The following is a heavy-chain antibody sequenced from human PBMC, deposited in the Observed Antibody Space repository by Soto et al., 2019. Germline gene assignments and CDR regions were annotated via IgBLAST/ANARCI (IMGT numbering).Heavy chain of an antibody. V-gene: IGHV1-69*01. CDR3: AADPDIEVAGTGWHWFDP. Sequence: QVQLVQSGAEVKKPGSSVKVSCKASGGTFSSYAISWVRQAPGQGLEWMGGIIPIFGTANYAQKFQGRVTITADESTSTAYMELSSLRSEVTAVYYCAADPDIEVAGTGWHWFDPWGQGTLVTVSS. D-gene: IGHD6-19*01. J-gene: IGHJ5*02. CDR2: IIPIFGTA. CDR1: GGTFSSYA.